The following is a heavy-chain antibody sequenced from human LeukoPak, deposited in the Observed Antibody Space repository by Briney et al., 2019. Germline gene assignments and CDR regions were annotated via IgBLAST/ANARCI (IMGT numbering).Heavy chain of an antibody. D-gene: IGHD6-13*01. CDR3: ARDPGIGAAGTVGHFDY. CDR2: IKQDGSDI. Sequence: AGGSLRLSCAASGFTFSSYWMSWVRQVPGEGLQWVANIKQDGSDIYYLDSVKGRFTISRDNAKNSLYLQMNSLRAEDTAVYYCARDPGIGAAGTVGHFDYWGQGTLVTASS. CDR1: GFTFSSYW. V-gene: IGHV3-7*01. J-gene: IGHJ4*02.